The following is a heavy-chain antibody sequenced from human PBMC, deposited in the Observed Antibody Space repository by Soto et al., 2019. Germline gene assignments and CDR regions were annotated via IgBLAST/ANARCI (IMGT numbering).Heavy chain of an antibody. V-gene: IGHV3-23*01. CDR2: MSRTGDNT. D-gene: IGHD3-10*02. Sequence: GSLRLSCAASGFTFSIYAMTWVRQSPGKGLEWVSSMSRTGDNTFYADSVKGRFTISRDNSKNTLFLHMSNLRAEDTAMYYCTIVRVADSALDHWGQGTLVTVSS. J-gene: IGHJ4*02. CDR3: TIVRVADSALDH. CDR1: GFTFSIYA.